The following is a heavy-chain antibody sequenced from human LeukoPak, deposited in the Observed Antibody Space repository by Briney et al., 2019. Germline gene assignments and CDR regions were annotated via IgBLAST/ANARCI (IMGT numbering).Heavy chain of an antibody. Sequence: SVKVSCKASGGTFSSYAISWVRQAPGQGLEWMGGIIPIFGTANYAQTFQGRVTITADESTSTAYMELSSLRSEDTAVYYCARALVSGAAAGSVYYYYMDVWGKGTTVTVSS. CDR1: GGTFSSYA. D-gene: IGHD6-13*01. CDR3: ARALVSGAAAGSVYYYYMDV. CDR2: IIPIFGTA. J-gene: IGHJ6*03. V-gene: IGHV1-69*13.